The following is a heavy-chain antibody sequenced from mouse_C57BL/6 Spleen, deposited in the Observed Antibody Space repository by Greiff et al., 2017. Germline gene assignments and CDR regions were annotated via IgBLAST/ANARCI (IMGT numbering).Heavy chain of an antibody. Sequence: QVQLQQPGAELVKPGASVKLSCKASGYTFTSYWMHWVKQRPGQGLEWIGMIHPNSGSTNYNEKFKSKATLTVDKSSSTAYMQLSSLTSEDSAVYYCARSGYSNYDFDYWGQGTTLTVSS. J-gene: IGHJ2*01. CDR3: ARSGYSNYDFDY. CDR1: GYTFTSYW. CDR2: IHPNSGST. V-gene: IGHV1-64*01. D-gene: IGHD2-5*01.